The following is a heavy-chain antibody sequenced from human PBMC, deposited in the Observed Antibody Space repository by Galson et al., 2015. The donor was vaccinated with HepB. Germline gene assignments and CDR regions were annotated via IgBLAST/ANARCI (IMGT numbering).Heavy chain of an antibody. CDR3: ATVLFGSGAYWTFEM. CDR1: GFTFSSYG. V-gene: IGHV3-48*04. CDR2: ISTNGANI. J-gene: IGHJ3*02. D-gene: IGHD2-15*01. Sequence: SLRLSCAASGFTFSSYGMHWVRQTPGQGLQWLSYISTNGANIHYADSVKGRFTVARDNANNTMFLQMNSLRAEDTAVYYCATVLFGSGAYWTFEMWGQGTLVTVSS.